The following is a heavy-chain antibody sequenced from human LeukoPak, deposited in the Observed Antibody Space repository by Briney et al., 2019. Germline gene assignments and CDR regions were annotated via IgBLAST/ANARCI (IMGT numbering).Heavy chain of an antibody. V-gene: IGHV3-23*01. Sequence: PGGFLRLSCAASGFTFSSYAMSWVRQAPGKGLEWVSAISGSGGSTYYADSVKGRFTISRDNSKNTVYLQMNSLRVDDTAVYYCARAPPGRKGYNPYYFDYWGQGTRVTVSS. CDR3: ARAPPGRKGYNPYYFDY. D-gene: IGHD5-24*01. CDR2: ISGSGGST. CDR1: GFTFSSYA. J-gene: IGHJ4*02.